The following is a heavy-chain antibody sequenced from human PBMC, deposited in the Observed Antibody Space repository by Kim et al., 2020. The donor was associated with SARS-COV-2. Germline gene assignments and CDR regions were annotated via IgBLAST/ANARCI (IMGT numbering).Heavy chain of an antibody. CDR1: GFTFGDYA. J-gene: IGHJ4*02. CDR2: IRSKAYGGTT. V-gene: IGHV3-49*03. Sequence: GGSLRLSCTASGFTFGDYAMSWFRQAPGKGLEWVGFIRSKAYGGTTEYAASVKGRFTISRDDSKSIAYLQMNSLKTEDTAVYYCTSAYYYDSSGYYHPKFDYWGQGPLVTVSS. D-gene: IGHD3-22*01. CDR3: TSAYYYDSSGYYHPKFDY.